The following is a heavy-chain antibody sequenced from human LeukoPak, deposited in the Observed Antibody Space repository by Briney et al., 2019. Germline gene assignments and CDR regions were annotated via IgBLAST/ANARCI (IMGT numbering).Heavy chain of an antibody. D-gene: IGHD6-13*01. CDR1: GYTFTIYG. CDR2: ISAYNGNT. Sequence: ASVTVSFTASGYTFTIYGISWVRQAPGQGLEWMGWISAYNGNTNYAQKLQGRVTMTTDTSTSTAYMELRSLRSDDTAVYYCARDRYSSSWYPSDYYYGMDVWGQGATVTVSS. J-gene: IGHJ6*02. V-gene: IGHV1-18*01. CDR3: ARDRYSSSWYPSDYYYGMDV.